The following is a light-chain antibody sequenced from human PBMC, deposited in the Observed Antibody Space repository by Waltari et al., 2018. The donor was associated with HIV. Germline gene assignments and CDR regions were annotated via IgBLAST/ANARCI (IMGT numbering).Light chain of an antibody. CDR3: ATWDDSLNAWV. CDR1: SSNIGSNT. V-gene: IGLV1-44*01. Sequence: QSVLNQSPSASGTPGQRVIISCSGSSSNIGSNTVTWYQQFPGTAPKLLIYSYGQRPSGVPERFSGSKSATSDSLAISGLRSEDEADYYCATWDDSLNAWVFGGGTKLTVL. CDR2: SYG. J-gene: IGLJ3*02.